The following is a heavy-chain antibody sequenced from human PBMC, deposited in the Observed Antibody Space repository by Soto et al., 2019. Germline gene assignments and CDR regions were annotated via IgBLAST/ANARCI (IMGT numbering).Heavy chain of an antibody. CDR3: AGRGGSSGYLGADAFVI. CDR1: GYSFTSYW. V-gene: IGHV5-51*01. D-gene: IGHD6-13*01. CDR2: IYPGDSDT. Sequence: GESLKISCKGSGYSFTSYWIGWVRQMPGKGLEWMGIIYPGDSDTRYSPSFQGQVTISADKSISTAYLQWSSLKASDTAMYYWAGRGGSSGYLGADAFVIWGQGKMVTVSS. J-gene: IGHJ3*02.